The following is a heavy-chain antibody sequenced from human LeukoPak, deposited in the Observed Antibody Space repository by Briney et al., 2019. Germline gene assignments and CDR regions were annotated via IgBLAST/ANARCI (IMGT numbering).Heavy chain of an antibody. V-gene: IGHV3-23*01. CDR2: ISGSGGST. CDR3: AKFHDSYYYDSSGYNY. J-gene: IGHJ4*02. Sequence: GGSLRLSCAASGFTFSSYGMHWVRQAPGKGLEWVSAISGSGGSTYYADSVKGRFTISRDNSKNTLYLQMNSLRAEDTAVYYCAKFHDSYYYDSSGYNYWGQGTLVTVSS. D-gene: IGHD3-22*01. CDR1: GFTFSSYG.